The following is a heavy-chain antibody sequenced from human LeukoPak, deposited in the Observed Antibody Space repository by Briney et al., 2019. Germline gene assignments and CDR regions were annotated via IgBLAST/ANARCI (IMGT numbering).Heavy chain of an antibody. Sequence: SGTRSLTCAVSGGSITTTNWWSWVRQPPGKGLEWIGEVHLSGATNYNPSLESRVSMSIDKSKNHLSLEVTSVTAADTAIYYCTRESGAFSPLGFWGQGTLLTVSS. CDR1: GGSITTTNW. V-gene: IGHV4-4*02. D-gene: IGHD1-26*01. CDR2: VHLSGAT. J-gene: IGHJ4*02. CDR3: TRESGAFSPLGF.